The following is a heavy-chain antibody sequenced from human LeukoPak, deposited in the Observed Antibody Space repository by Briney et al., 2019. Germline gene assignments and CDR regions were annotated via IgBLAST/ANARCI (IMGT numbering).Heavy chain of an antibody. Sequence: PSETLSLTCAIYGGSFSGHYWSWICQSPGKGLEWIAEIHYSGATSYNPSLKSRVTISGDTSKNQVFLRVTSVTAADTALYYCARGILFDYYFDSWGQGTLVTVSS. V-gene: IGHV4-34*01. CDR2: IHYSGAT. D-gene: IGHD3-9*01. CDR3: ARGILFDYYFDS. J-gene: IGHJ4*02. CDR1: GGSFSGHY.